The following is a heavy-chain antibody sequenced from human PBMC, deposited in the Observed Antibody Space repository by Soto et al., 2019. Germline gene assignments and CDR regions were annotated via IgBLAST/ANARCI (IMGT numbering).Heavy chain of an antibody. Sequence: QLQLQESGPGLVKPSETLSLTCTVPGGSISSSSYYWGWIRQPPGKGPEWIGSIYYSGSTYYNPSLKSRVTISVDTSKNQFSLKLSSVTAADTAVYYCARHKVWFGELFGSFWFDPWGQGTLVTVSS. V-gene: IGHV4-39*01. CDR3: ARHKVWFGELFGSFWFDP. J-gene: IGHJ5*02. CDR1: GGSISSSSYY. D-gene: IGHD3-10*01. CDR2: IYYSGST.